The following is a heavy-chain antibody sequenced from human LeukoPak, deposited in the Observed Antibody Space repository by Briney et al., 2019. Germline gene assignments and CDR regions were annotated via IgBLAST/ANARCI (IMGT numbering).Heavy chain of an antibody. CDR2: IYYSGSA. V-gene: IGHV4-59*01. J-gene: IGHJ4*02. Sequence: PSETLSLTCTVSGGSISSYYWSWIRQPPGKGLEWIGYIYYSGSANYNPSLKSRVTISVDTSKNQFSLKLSSVTAADTAVYYCARESTAGTDYWGQGTLVTVSS. D-gene: IGHD6-13*01. CDR3: ARESTAGTDY. CDR1: GGSISSYY.